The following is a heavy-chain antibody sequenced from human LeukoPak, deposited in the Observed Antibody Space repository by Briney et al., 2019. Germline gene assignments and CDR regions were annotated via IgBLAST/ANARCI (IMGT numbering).Heavy chain of an antibody. CDR2: FYFSGST. CDR3: ARQMYFGELLLIDS. D-gene: IGHD3-10*01. V-gene: IGHV4-39*01. J-gene: IGHJ4*02. CDR1: GGSISSSTNY. Sequence: SETLSLTCNVSGGSISSSTNYWGWIRQPPGKRLEWIGSFYFSGSTYIHPTLKSRVTISVDTSKNQFSLSLSSVTVADTAVYYCARQMYFGELLLIDSWGQGTPVTVSS.